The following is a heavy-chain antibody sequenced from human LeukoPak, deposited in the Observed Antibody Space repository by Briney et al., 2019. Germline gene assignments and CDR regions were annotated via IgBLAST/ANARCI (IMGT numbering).Heavy chain of an antibody. D-gene: IGHD4-17*01. CDR1: GFTFSSYG. J-gene: IGHJ4*02. CDR3: AKDLKDSYGVYEVGS. V-gene: IGHV3-30*02. Sequence: SGGSLRLSCAASGFTFSSYGMHWVRQAPGKGLEWVAFIRYDGSDKYYADSVKGRFTISRDNSKNTLYLQLNGLRTEDTAVYYCAKDLKDSYGVYEVGSWGQGTLVTVSS. CDR2: IRYDGSDK.